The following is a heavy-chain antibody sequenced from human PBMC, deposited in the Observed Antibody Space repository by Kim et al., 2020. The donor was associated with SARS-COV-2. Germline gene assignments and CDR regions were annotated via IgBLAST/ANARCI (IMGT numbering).Heavy chain of an antibody. CDR2: MYSGGNT. V-gene: IGHV3-53*05. J-gene: IGHJ4*02. D-gene: IGHD6-19*01. CDR3: ARGQTSFTTGWYVDF. CDR1: GFSVNSNF. Sequence: GGSLRLSCAASGFSVNSNFMTWVRQSEVKGLEWVSVMYSGGNTYYADSVKGRFTISRDISKNTLDLHMSSLRVEDTAIYYRARGQTSFTTGWYVDFWGQG.